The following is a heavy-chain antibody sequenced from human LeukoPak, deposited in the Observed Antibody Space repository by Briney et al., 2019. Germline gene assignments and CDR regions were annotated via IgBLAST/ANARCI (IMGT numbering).Heavy chain of an antibody. CDR3: ARDSSGSDTLDY. CDR1: GGSISSGGYY. V-gene: IGHV4-61*08. Sequence: PSETLSLTCTVSGGSISSGGYYWSWIRQPPGKGLEWIGYIYYSGSTNYNPSLKSRVTILVDTSKNQFSLKLSSVTAADTAVYYCARDSSGSDTLDYWGQGTLVTVSS. CDR2: IYYSGST. D-gene: IGHD6-19*01. J-gene: IGHJ4*02.